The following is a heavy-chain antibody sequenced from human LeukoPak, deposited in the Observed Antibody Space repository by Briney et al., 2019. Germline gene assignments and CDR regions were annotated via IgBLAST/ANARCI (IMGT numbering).Heavy chain of an antibody. CDR2: IKQDGSEK. Sequence: GGSLRLSCAASGFIFSDYYMSWIRQAPGKGLEWVANIKQDGSEKYYVDSVKGRFTISRDNAKNSLYLQMNGLRAEDTAVYYCARDGWLAYWGQGTLVTVSS. CDR1: GFIFSDYY. V-gene: IGHV3-7*01. CDR3: ARDGWLAY. J-gene: IGHJ4*02. D-gene: IGHD5-12*01.